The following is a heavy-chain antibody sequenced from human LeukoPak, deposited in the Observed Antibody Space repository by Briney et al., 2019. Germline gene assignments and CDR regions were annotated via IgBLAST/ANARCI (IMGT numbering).Heavy chain of an antibody. D-gene: IGHD3-10*01. CDR1: GVTLSPYG. CDR3: AKEGTPQVSAWYDL. CDR2: ISYEGGTQ. V-gene: IGHV3-30*18. Sequence: GGSLRLSCAASGVTLSPYGMHWVRQAPGKGLEWVAVISYEGGTQHYADSVKGRFIISRDNPRNTLYLQMNILRTEDTAVYYCAKEGTPQVSAWYDLWGQGTQVIVSS. J-gene: IGHJ5*02.